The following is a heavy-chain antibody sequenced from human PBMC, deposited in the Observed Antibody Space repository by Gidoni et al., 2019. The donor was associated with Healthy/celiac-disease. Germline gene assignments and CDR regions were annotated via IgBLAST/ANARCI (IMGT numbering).Heavy chain of an antibody. CDR3: ARSLGDDSSGYYYAGDY. V-gene: IGHV1-69*04. CDR2: IIPILGIA. J-gene: IGHJ4*02. D-gene: IGHD3-22*01. CDR1: GGTFSSYA. Sequence: QVQLVQSGAEVKKPGSSVKVSCKASGGTFSSYAISWVRQAHGQGLEWMGRIIPILGIANYAQKFQGRVTITADKSTSTAYMELSSLRSEDTAVYYCARSLGDDSSGYYYAGDYWGQGTLVTVSS.